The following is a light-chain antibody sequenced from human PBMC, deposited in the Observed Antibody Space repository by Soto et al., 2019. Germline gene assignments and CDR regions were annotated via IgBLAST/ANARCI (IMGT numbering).Light chain of an antibody. CDR1: SSNIGAGYE. CDR3: QSHDSSLRGSV. CDR2: GDT. Sequence: QSVLTQQPSMSGAPGKRGTSSCTGSSSNIGAGYEVHWYQQLPGTAPKFIIYGDTNRPSGSPDRFSASKYGTSASLSITGLQAEDEADYYCQSHDSSLRGSVFGGGTKLTVL. V-gene: IGLV1-40*01. J-gene: IGLJ2*01.